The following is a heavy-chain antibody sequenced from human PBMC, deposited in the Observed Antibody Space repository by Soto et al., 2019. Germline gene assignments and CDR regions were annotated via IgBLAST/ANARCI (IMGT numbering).Heavy chain of an antibody. J-gene: IGHJ2*01. CDR1: GGTFSRYA. CDR2: IIPFFGTP. Sequence: QVQLVQSGTEVKKPGSSVKVSCKASGGTFSRYAINWVRQAPGQGLEWMGGIIPFFGTPNYAQKFQGRVTIPADESTTTAYMELRSLRSEDTAVYFCAQTLGLAVSGPGRFDLWGRGTLVTVTS. CDR3: AQTLGLAVSGPGRFDL. D-gene: IGHD6-19*01. V-gene: IGHV1-69*12.